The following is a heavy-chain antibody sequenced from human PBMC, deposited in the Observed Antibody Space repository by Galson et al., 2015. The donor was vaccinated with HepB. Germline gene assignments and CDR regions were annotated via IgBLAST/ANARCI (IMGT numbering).Heavy chain of an antibody. Sequence: SLRLSCAASEFILSMYWMNWVRQAPGKGLEWVANIKEDGSEKNYVDSVKGRFTISRDNAKNSLYLQMNSLRAEDTAVYYCARVKRGEWYSFYYYGMDAWGRGTTVTVSS. V-gene: IGHV3-7*05. CDR2: IKEDGSEK. CDR1: EFILSMYW. D-gene: IGHD3-10*01. CDR3: ARVKRGEWYSFYYYGMDA. J-gene: IGHJ6*02.